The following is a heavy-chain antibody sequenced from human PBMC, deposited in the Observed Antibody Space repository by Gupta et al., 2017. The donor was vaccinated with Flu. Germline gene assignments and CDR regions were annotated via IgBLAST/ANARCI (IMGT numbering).Heavy chain of an antibody. CDR2: IYKSERT. CDR1: GGSISSGGYY. D-gene: IGHD1-26*01. CDR3: ARSYSGSSFDY. J-gene: IGHJ4*02. V-gene: IGHV4-31*03. Sequence: QVQLQESGPGLVKPSQTLSLTCTVSGGSISSGGYYWTWIRQHPGKGLEWIGYIYKSERTYYNPSLKSRVTILADTSKNQLSVKLSSVTAADTAVYFCARSYSGSSFDYWGQGTLVTGSS.